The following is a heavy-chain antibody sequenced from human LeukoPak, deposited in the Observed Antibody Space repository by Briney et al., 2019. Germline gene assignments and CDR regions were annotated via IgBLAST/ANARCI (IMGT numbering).Heavy chain of an antibody. V-gene: IGHV3-23*01. Sequence: GGSLRLSCAASGFTFNTYAMSWVRQAPGKGLEWVSSISAIGERTYYADSVKGRFTISRDNSTNTMYLQMNSLRAEDTAVYYCASYFHCGDYASLCYWGQGTLVTVSS. CDR2: ISAIGERT. CDR3: ASYFHCGDYASLCY. CDR1: GFTFNTYA. D-gene: IGHD4-17*01. J-gene: IGHJ4*02.